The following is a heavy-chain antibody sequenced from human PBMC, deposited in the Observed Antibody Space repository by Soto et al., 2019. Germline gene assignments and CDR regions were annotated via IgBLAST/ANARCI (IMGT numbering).Heavy chain of an antibody. Sequence: QVQLVQSGAEVKKPGSSVKVSCKASGGTFSSYTISWVRQAPGQGLEWMGRIIPILGIANYAQKFQGRVTITADKSTSTAYMELSSLRSEDTAVYYCARGYASALPDYFDYWGQGTLVTVSS. D-gene: IGHD5-12*01. J-gene: IGHJ4*02. CDR3: ARGYASALPDYFDY. CDR2: IIPILGIA. V-gene: IGHV1-69*02. CDR1: GGTFSSYT.